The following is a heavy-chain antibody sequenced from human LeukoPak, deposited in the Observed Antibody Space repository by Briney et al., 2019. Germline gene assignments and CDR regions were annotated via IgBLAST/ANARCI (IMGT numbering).Heavy chain of an antibody. J-gene: IGHJ4*02. D-gene: IGHD3-22*01. V-gene: IGHV4-59*08. CDR1: GGSISSYY. Sequence: SETLSLTCTVSGGSISSYYWSWIRQPPGKGLEWIGYVYYSGSTNYNPSLKSRVTISVDTSKNQFSLKLSSVTAADTAVYYCARHKGLTYYYDSGDYYFDYWGQGTLVTVSS. CDR3: ARHKGLTYYYDSGDYYFDY. CDR2: VYYSGST.